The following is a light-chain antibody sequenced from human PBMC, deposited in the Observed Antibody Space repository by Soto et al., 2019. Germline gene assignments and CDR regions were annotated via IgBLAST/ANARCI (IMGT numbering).Light chain of an antibody. CDR3: EQYGSSSPTT. CDR1: QSISSNY. CDR2: GAS. Sequence: EIVLTQSPGTLSLSPGEGATLSCRASQSISSNYLAWYQQRPGQAPRLLIYGASSRATGIPDRFSGGGSGTGFTLTISRLEPEDFAVYYCEQYGSSSPTTFGQGTRLEIE. J-gene: IGKJ5*01. V-gene: IGKV3-20*01.